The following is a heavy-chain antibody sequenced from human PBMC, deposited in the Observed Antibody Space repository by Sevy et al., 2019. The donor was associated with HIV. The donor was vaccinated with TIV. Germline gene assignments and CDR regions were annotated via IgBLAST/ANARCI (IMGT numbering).Heavy chain of an antibody. D-gene: IGHD3-22*01. V-gene: IGHV3-53*01. J-gene: IGHJ3*02. Sequence: GGSLRLSCAASGFTVSSNYMSWVRQAPGKGLEWVSVIYSGGSTYYANSVKGRFTISRDNSKNTLYLQKNSLRAEDTAVYYCAKDRNYYFSRGYYRSLGAFDSWGQGTMVTVS. CDR1: GFTVSSNY. CDR2: IYSGGST. CDR3: AKDRNYYFSRGYYRSLGAFDS.